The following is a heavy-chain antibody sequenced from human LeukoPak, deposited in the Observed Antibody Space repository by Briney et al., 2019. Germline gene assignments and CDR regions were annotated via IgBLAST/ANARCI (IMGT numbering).Heavy chain of an antibody. CDR1: GYTFTSYD. CDR2: MNPNSGAT. Sequence: ASVKVSCKASGYTFTSYDFNWLRQATGQGPEWMGWMNPNSGATGYAQKFQGRVTMTRSASINTAYMELTNLRSEDTAVYYCARFKKVNYYDSNGDYWGQGTLVTVSS. D-gene: IGHD3-22*01. V-gene: IGHV1-8*01. J-gene: IGHJ4*02. CDR3: ARFKKVNYYDSNGDY.